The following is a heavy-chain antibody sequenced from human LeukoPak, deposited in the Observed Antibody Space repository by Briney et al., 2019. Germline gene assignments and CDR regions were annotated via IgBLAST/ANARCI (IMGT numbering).Heavy chain of an antibody. D-gene: IGHD3-10*01. J-gene: IGHJ4*02. CDR1: GFTFNTYG. CDR2: ISYDGRNK. V-gene: IGHV3-30*18. CDR3: AKDGDYYGSGTKVYYFDY. Sequence: PGGSLRLSCAASGFTFNTYGMHWVRQAPGKGLEWVAVISYDGRNKNYPDSVKGRFTFSKDNSKNTLYLQMNSLRAEDTAVYYCAKDGDYYGSGTKVYYFDYWGQGILVTVSS.